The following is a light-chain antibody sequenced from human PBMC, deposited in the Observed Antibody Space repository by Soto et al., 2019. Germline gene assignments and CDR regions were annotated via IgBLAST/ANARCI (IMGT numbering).Light chain of an antibody. CDR2: ETN. J-gene: IGLJ1*01. V-gene: IGLV1-51*02. Sequence: QSVLTQPHSVSAALGQTVTISCSGSGSNLRDNYVSWYQHLPGAAPKLLIFETNRRPAGIPDQFSGSKSGTSATLGITGLQTADDGVYCCASWGNRRSDGRVFGPGTKLTVL. CDR1: GSNLRDNY. CDR3: ASWGNRRSDGRV.